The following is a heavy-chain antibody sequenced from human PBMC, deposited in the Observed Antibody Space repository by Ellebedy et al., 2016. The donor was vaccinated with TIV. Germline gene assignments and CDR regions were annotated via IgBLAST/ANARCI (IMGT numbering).Heavy chain of an antibody. D-gene: IGHD1-26*01. CDR2: MNPNSGNT. CDR3: ARETSGTYSEIDY. V-gene: IGHV1-8*01. Sequence: AASVKVSCKASGYTFTSYDINWVRQAAGQGLEWMGWMNPNSGNTGYAMKFKGRVTMTRNTAISTAYMELSSLRSEDTAVYYCARETSGTYSEIDYWGQGTLVTVSS. CDR1: GYTFTSYD. J-gene: IGHJ4*02.